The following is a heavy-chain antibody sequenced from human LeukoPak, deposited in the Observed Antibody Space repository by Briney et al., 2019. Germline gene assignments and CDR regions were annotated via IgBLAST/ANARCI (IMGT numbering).Heavy chain of an antibody. Sequence: PSETLSLTCTVSGGSIRSYYWSWIRQPAGKGLEWIGRIYTSGSTNYNPSLKSRVTMSVDTSKNQFSLKLSSVTAADTAVYYCARDLRDYDYVWGSRTHAFDIWGQGTMVTVSS. D-gene: IGHD3-16*01. V-gene: IGHV4-4*07. CDR3: ARDLRDYDYVWGSRTHAFDI. CDR2: IYTSGST. J-gene: IGHJ3*02. CDR1: GGSIRSYY.